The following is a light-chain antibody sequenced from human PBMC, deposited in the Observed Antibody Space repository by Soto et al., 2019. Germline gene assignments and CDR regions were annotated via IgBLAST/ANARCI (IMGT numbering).Light chain of an antibody. CDR2: SNN. J-gene: IGLJ1*01. CDR3: AAWDASLGGFYV. CDR1: RSSIGSNT. V-gene: IGLV1-44*01. Sequence: QSVLTQPPSASGTPGQRVTISCSGSRSSIGSNTVNWYQHLPGTAPKLLIYSNNHRPSGVPDRFSASKTGASASLAISGLQSEDEGDYCCAAWDASLGGFYVFGTGTKLTVL.